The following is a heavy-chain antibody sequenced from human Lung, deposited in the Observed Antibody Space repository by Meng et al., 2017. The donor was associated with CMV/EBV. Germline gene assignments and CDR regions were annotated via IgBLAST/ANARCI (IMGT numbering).Heavy chain of an antibody. Sequence: GEXXKISCAASGFTFSSFAMSWVRQAPGKGLEWVSAITGSGGSTYYADSVRGRFTISRDNSKNTLYLQLNSLRAEDTAVYYCAKAFSSSWYREYYDYWGQGKXVNVSS. CDR3: AKAFSSSWYREYYDY. V-gene: IGHV3-23*01. CDR1: GFTFSSFA. D-gene: IGHD6-13*01. CDR2: ITGSGGST. J-gene: IGHJ4*02.